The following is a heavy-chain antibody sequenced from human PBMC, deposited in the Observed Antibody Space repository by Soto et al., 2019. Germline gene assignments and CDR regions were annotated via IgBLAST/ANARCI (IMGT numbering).Heavy chain of an antibody. CDR3: ARAINFDFWSDSESGYYFDY. J-gene: IGHJ4*02. D-gene: IGHD3-3*01. CDR2: MSYSGTT. V-gene: IGHV4-61*01. CDR1: GGSVSSGSYY. Sequence: PSETLSLTCTVSGGSVSSGSYYWSWIRQPPGKGLEWIAYMSYSGTTNYNPSLKSRVSISVDTSKNQFSLKLSSLTAADTAVYYCARAINFDFWSDSESGYYFDYWGQGTLVTVSS.